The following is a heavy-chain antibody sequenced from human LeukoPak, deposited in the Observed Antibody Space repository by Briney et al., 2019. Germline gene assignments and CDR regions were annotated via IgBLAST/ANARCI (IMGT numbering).Heavy chain of an antibody. D-gene: IGHD3-10*01. J-gene: IGHJ4*02. Sequence: GGSLRLSCAASGFTFSNYAMSWVRQAPGKGLEWVSSISSSSSYIYYADSVKGRFTISRDNAKNSLYLQMNSLRAEDTAVYYCASVGMVRGVSANYWGQGTLVTVSS. CDR3: ASVGMVRGVSANY. CDR1: GFTFSNYA. V-gene: IGHV3-21*01. CDR2: ISSSSSYI.